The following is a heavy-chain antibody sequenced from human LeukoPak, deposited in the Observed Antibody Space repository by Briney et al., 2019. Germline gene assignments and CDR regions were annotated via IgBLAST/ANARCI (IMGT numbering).Heavy chain of an antibody. J-gene: IGHJ6*03. CDR2: ISSSSSYI. Sequence: GGSLRLSCAVSGFTLSSYTLKWIRQAPGKGLEWVSSISSSSSYIYYADSVKGRFTISRDDAMNSLYLTMNSLRAVDTAVYYSARAADCSGGSGSLYYYYYMDVWGKGTTVTVSS. CDR3: ARAADCSGGSGSLYYYYYMDV. D-gene: IGHD2-15*01. V-gene: IGHV3-21*01. CDR1: GFTLSSYT.